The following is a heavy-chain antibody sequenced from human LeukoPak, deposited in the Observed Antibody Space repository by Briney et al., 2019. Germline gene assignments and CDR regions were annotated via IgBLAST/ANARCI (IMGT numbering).Heavy chain of an antibody. V-gene: IGHV4-30-4*01. J-gene: IGHJ6*02. CDR2: IYYSGST. Sequence: SETLSLTCTVSGGSISSGDYYWSWIRQPPGKGLGWIGYIYYSGSTYYNPSLKSRVTISVDTSKNQFSLKLSSVTAADTAVYYCARDLNYDFWRGYYTPYYYGMDVWGQGTTVTVSS. CDR1: GGSISSGDYY. D-gene: IGHD3-3*01. CDR3: ARDLNYDFWRGYYTPYYYGMDV.